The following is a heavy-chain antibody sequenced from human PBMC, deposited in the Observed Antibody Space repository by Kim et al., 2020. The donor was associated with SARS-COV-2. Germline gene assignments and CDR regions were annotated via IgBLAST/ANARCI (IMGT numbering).Heavy chain of an antibody. V-gene: IGHV3-23*01. J-gene: IGHJ4*02. D-gene: IGHD4-17*01. CDR3: AKRRTQRYDDYGDHFDY. CDR2: ISGSGGST. Sequence: GGSLRLSCAASGFTFSSYAMSWVRQAPGKGLEWVSAISGSGGSTYYADSVKGRFTISRDNPKNTLYLQMNSLRAEDTAVYYCAKRRTQRYDDYGDHFDYWGQGTLVTVSS. CDR1: GFTFSSYA.